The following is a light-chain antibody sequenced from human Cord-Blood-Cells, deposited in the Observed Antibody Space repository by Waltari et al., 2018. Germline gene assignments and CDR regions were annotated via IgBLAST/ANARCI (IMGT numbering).Light chain of an antibody. CDR2: DAS. CDR1: ESISSW. V-gene: IGKV1-5*01. J-gene: IGKJ2*01. CDR3: QQYNSYSQT. Sequence: DIQMTQSPSPLSASVGHRVTITCRASESISSWLAWYQQKPGKAPKLLIYDASILESGVPSRFSGSGSGTEFTLTISSLQPDDFATYYCQQYNSYSQTFGQGTKLEIK.